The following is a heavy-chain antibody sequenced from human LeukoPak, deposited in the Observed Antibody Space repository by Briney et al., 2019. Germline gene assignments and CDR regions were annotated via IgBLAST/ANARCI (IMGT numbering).Heavy chain of an antibody. CDR1: GFPVSSNY. J-gene: IGHJ4*02. CDR2: IYSGGST. V-gene: IGHV3-53*01. CDR3: AVGSHYYDSSGYLDY. Sequence: GGSLRLSCAASGFPVSSNYMSWVRQAPGKGLEWVSVIYSGGSTYYADSVKGRFTISRDNSKNTLYLQMNSLRAEDTAVYYCAVGSHYYDSSGYLDYWGQGTLVTVSS. D-gene: IGHD3-22*01.